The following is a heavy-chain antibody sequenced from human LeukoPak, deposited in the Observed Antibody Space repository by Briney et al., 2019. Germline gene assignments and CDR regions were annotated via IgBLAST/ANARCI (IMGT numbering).Heavy chain of an antibody. CDR3: VKPRSFDYGDYQSFLMGY. Sequence: GGSLRLSCSASGFTFSSYAMHWVRQAPGKGLEYVSAISSNGGSTYYADSVKGRFTISRDNSKNTLYLQMSSLRAEDTAVYYCVKPRSFDYGDYQSFLMGYWGQGTLVTVSS. CDR1: GFTFSSYA. D-gene: IGHD4-17*01. V-gene: IGHV3-64D*09. J-gene: IGHJ4*02. CDR2: ISSNGGST.